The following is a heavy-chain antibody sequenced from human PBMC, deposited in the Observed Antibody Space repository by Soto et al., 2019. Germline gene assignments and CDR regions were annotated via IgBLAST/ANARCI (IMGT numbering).Heavy chain of an antibody. CDR3: AHTMPPRISDF. CDR2: IYWDDDK. V-gene: IGHV2-5*02. D-gene: IGHD2-2*01. CDR1: GFPLKLDGVG. Sequence: TLKKSGLPLGKPKQTLRLTATFPGFPLKLDGVGLGLILQPHEKALEWLELIYWDDDKRYIPSLESRLTITKDTSKNQVVLTMTNMDPVDTATYYCAHTMPPRISDFWGQGTQVTVSS. J-gene: IGHJ4*02.